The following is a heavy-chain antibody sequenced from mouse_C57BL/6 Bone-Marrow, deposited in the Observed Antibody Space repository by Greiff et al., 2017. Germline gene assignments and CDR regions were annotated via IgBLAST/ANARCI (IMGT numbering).Heavy chain of an antibody. CDR1: GFTFSDYY. V-gene: IGHV5-16*01. CDR2: INYDGSST. Sequence: EVKLMESEGGLVQPGSSMKLSCTASGFTFSDYYMAWVRQVPEKGLEWVANINYDGSSTYYLDSLKSRFIISRDNAKNILYLQMSSLKSEDTATYYCARAGGYWYFDVWGTGTTVTVSS. J-gene: IGHJ1*03. CDR3: ARAGGYWYFDV.